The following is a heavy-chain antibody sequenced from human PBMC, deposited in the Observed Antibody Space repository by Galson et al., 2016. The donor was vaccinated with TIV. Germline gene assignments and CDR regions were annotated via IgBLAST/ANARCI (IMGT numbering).Heavy chain of an antibody. Sequence: SLRLSCAASGFTFSTYVMHWVRQAPGKGLEWVAFVRYDGSHKNYADSVKGRFTISRDNSKYTLYLQMNSLRAEDTAVYYCARGSLDLWGQGTLVTVSS. J-gene: IGHJ5*02. CDR1: GFTFSTYV. V-gene: IGHV3-30*02. CDR3: ARGSLDL. CDR2: VRYDGSHK.